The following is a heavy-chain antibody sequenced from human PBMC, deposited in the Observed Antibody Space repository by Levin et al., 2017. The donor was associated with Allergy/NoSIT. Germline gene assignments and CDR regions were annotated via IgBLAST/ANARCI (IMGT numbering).Heavy chain of an antibody. CDR1: GVSISSYY. D-gene: IGHD4-23*01. V-gene: IGHV4-59*01. J-gene: IGHJ4*02. CDR3: ARVWDYGGIPYLDY. CDR2: IYYIGST. Sequence: PSETLSLTCTVSGVSISSYYWSWIRQPPGKGLEYIAYIYYIGSTNYDPSLNPSLKSRVTISVDMSSNQFSLHLSSVTAADTAVYYCARVWDYGGIPYLDYWGQGMLVTVSS.